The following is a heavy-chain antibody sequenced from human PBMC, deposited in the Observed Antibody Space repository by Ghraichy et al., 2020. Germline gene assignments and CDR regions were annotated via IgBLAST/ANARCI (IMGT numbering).Heavy chain of an antibody. Sequence: GGSLRLSCAASGFTFSNAWMSWVRQAPGKGLEWVGRIKSKTDGGTTDYAAPVKGRFTISRDDSKNTLYLQMNSLKTEDTAVYYCTTGPSTFYGGNSGLQIPFDYWGQGTLVTVSS. CDR2: IKSKTDGGTT. CDR1: GFTFSNAW. D-gene: IGHD4-23*01. J-gene: IGHJ4*02. CDR3: TTGPSTFYGGNSGLQIPFDY. V-gene: IGHV3-15*01.